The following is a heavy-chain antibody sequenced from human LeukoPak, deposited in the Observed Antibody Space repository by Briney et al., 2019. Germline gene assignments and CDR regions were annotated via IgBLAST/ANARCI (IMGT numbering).Heavy chain of an antibody. CDR3: ARALLLKVPAAIVSWFDP. J-gene: IGHJ5*02. Sequence: SETLSLTCTVSGGSISSGDYYWSWIRQPSGKGLEWIGYIYYSGSTHYSPSLKSRVTISVDTSKNQFSLKLSSVTAADTAVYYCARALLLKVPAAIVSWFDPWGQGTLVTVSS. CDR2: IYYSGST. CDR1: GGSISSGDYY. V-gene: IGHV4-30-4*01. D-gene: IGHD2-2*02.